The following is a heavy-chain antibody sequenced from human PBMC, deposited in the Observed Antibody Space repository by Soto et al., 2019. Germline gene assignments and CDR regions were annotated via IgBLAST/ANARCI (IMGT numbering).Heavy chain of an antibody. CDR3: ASMIGDPVLSFDS. J-gene: IGHJ5*01. D-gene: IGHD3-10*02. Sequence: QVQLQESGPGLVKPSETLSLTCTVSGGSISSYYWSWIRQPPGKGLEWIGFIFYSGSTSYNPSLQSRVTISIDTSEYQFSLTLTSVTAADTAVYYCASMIGDPVLSFDSWGQGTLVAVSS. CDR1: GGSISSYY. V-gene: IGHV4-59*01. CDR2: IFYSGST.